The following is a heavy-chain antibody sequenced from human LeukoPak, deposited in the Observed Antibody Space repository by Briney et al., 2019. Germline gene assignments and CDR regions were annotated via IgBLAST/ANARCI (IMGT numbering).Heavy chain of an antibody. Sequence: GGSLRLSCAASGFTFSAYAMTWVRQGPGTGLECVSTIATSDAYTYYADSMQGRFTISRDNSKNTLYLQMDSLRAEDTAIYYCAKALRQQPRAYDYWGQGTLVTVSS. CDR3: AKALRQQPRAYDY. J-gene: IGHJ4*02. V-gene: IGHV3-23*01. CDR2: IATSDAYT. CDR1: GFTFSAYA. D-gene: IGHD6-13*01.